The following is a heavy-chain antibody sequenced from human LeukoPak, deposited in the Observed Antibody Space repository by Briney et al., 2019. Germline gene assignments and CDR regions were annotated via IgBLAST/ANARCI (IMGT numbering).Heavy chain of an antibody. V-gene: IGHV3-49*04. J-gene: IGHJ4*02. CDR2: IRSNAYGGTT. Sequence: GGSLRLSCTESGLSFGDYGLSWVRQAPGKGLEWVGIIRSNAYGGTTDYAASVKGRFTVSRDDSKGIAYLQMNSLKTEDTAVYYCTRGRVYNSAWHGDYWGQATLVTVSS. CDR1: GLSFGDYG. CDR3: TRGRVYNSAWHGDY. D-gene: IGHD6-19*01.